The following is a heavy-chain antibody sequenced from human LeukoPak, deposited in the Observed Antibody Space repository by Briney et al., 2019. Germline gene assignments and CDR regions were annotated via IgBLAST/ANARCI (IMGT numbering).Heavy chain of an antibody. J-gene: IGHJ4*02. D-gene: IGHD1/OR15-1a*01. V-gene: IGHV3-7*01. CDR3: ANLPRSKPGTQGGDY. CDR2: IKQDGSEK. CDR1: GFTFSSYW. Sequence: PGGSLRPSCAASGFTFSSYWMSWVRQAPGQGLGWVANIKQDGSEKYYVDSVKGRFTISRDNAKNSLYLQMNSLRPEDTAVYYCANLPRSKPGTQGGDYWGQGTLVAVSS.